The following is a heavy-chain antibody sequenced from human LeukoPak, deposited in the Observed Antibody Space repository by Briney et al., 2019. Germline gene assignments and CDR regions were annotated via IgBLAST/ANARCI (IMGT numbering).Heavy chain of an antibody. Sequence: ASVKVSCKASGYTFTSYYMHWVRQAPGQGLEWMGIINPSGGSTSYAQKFQGRVTMTRDMSTSTVYMELSSLRSEDTAVYYCARDGRDYYDSSGYYSSQGAFDYWGQGTLVTVSS. CDR1: GYTFTSYY. J-gene: IGHJ4*02. V-gene: IGHV1-46*01. CDR2: INPSGGST. CDR3: ARDGRDYYDSSGYYSSQGAFDY. D-gene: IGHD3-22*01.